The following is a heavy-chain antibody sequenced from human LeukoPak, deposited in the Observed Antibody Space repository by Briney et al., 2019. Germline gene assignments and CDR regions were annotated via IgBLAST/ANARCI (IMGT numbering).Heavy chain of an antibody. Sequence: SETLSLTCTVSGGSISSNTYCWGWLRQPPGQGLEWIGTMYYSGSNYYNPSRKSRVTVSVDKSNTPLSLKLSSVTAADTAVYYCARIMLGGYQLLGGRADYWGQGTLVTVSS. CDR2: MYYSGSN. CDR1: GGSISSNTYC. J-gene: IGHJ4*02. V-gene: IGHV4-39*07. D-gene: IGHD2-2*01. CDR3: ARIMLGGYQLLGGRADY.